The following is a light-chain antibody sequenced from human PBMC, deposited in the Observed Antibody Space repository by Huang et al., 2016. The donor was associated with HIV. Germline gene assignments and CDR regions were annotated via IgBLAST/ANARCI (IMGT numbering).Light chain of an antibody. Sequence: DIVMTQSPDSLTVSLGEKATIPCKSSQSLLYNSNNKNYLNWYQQKPGQPPKLLIYWASARESGVPDRFNGSGSGTNFALTINSLQAEDVAIYYCQQYYDSFWTFGQGTKVEIK. J-gene: IGKJ1*01. CDR1: QSLLYNSNNKNY. CDR2: WAS. V-gene: IGKV4-1*01. CDR3: QQYYDSFWT.